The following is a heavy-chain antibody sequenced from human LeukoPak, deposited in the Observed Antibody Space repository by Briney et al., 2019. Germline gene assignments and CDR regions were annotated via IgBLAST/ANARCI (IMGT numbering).Heavy chain of an antibody. CDR2: INHSGST. D-gene: IGHD1/OR15-1a*01. V-gene: IGHV4-34*01. CDR3: ARISWNSNSDY. CDR1: GGSFSGYY. J-gene: IGHJ4*02. Sequence: SETLSLTCAVYGGSFSGYYWSWIRPPPGKGLEWIGEINHSGSTNYNPSLKSRVTISVDTSKNQFSLKLSSVTAADTAVYYCARISWNSNSDYWGQGTLVTVSS.